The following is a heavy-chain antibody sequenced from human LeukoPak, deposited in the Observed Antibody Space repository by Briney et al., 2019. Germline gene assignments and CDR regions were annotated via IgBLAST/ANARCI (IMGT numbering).Heavy chain of an antibody. CDR1: GFAFNTYA. CDR3: AKNDGYSYWYFDY. CDR2: ISYDGRVK. J-gene: IGHJ4*02. V-gene: IGHV3-30-3*02. Sequence: GRSLRLSCAASGFAFNTYAVHWVRQAPGKGLEWLSFISYDGRVKYYADSVKGRLTISRDNSKSTLSLQMNSLRAEDTAVYYCAKNDGYSYWYFDYWGQGTLVTVSS. D-gene: IGHD5-24*01.